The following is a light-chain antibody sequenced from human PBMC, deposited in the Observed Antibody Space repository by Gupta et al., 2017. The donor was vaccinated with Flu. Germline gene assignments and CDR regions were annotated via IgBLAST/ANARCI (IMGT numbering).Light chain of an antibody. V-gene: IGLV1-47*01. CDR3: ATWDDSLRGLL. J-gene: IGLJ2*01. CDR2: RDT. Sequence: QSVLTQPPSASGTPGQTVIISCSGGSSNIGSNRVSWYRHFPGTAPELLIHRDTQRPSGVPDRFSASKSGTSASLAISGLRSEDEADYYCATWDDSLRGLLFGGGTQLTVL. CDR1: SSNIGSNR.